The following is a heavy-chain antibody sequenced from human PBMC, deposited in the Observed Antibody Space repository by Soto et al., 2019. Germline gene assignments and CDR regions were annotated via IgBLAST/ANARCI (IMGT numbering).Heavy chain of an antibody. CDR3: ARGYCSSTICYIWDNWFDP. CDR1: GGSISSYY. J-gene: IGHJ5*02. D-gene: IGHD2-2*02. Sequence: QVQLQESGPGLVKPSETLSLTCTVSGGSISSYYWSWIRQPPGKGLEWIGYIYYSGRTNYNPSLKSRVPISVDTSKHQFSRKLSSVTAADTAVYYCARGYCSSTICYIWDNWFDPWGQGTRVTVSS. CDR2: IYYSGRT. V-gene: IGHV4-59*01.